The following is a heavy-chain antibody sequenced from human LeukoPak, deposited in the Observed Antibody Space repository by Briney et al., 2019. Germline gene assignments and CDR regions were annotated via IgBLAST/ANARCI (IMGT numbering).Heavy chain of an antibody. Sequence: PGGSLTLSCVASGFTVSNYAMSWVRQAPGKGLEYVSPISASGLSTYYTDSVRGRFTNYRDNSKNTLYLQMHSLRAEDTAVYYCAKETSITGAGDFWGQGALVTVSS. CDR3: AKETSITGAGDF. CDR1: GFTVSNYA. J-gene: IGHJ4*02. CDR2: ISASGLST. D-gene: IGHD1-20*01. V-gene: IGHV3-23*01.